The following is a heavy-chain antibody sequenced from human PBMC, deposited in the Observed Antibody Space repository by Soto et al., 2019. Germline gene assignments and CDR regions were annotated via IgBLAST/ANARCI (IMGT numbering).Heavy chain of an antibody. Sequence: ASVKVSCKASGGTFSSYAISWVRQAPGQGLEWMGGIIPIFGTANYAQKFQGRVTITADESTSTAYMELSSLRSEDTAVYYCARLIAAAGTPSDYWGQGTLVTVSS. CDR1: GGTFSSYA. V-gene: IGHV1-69*13. D-gene: IGHD6-13*01. CDR2: IIPIFGTA. J-gene: IGHJ4*02. CDR3: ARLIAAAGTPSDY.